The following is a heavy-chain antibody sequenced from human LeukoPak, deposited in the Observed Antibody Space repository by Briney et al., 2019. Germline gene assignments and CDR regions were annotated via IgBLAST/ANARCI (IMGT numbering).Heavy chain of an antibody. J-gene: IGHJ6*02. V-gene: IGHV3-43*01. CDR3: TRDRWYSSDDTSMYLYAMDL. Sequence: PGGSLRLSCAASGFMFDDYSLHWVRQAPGKALEWVSLISWDAGTTYYADSVRGRFTISRDNRKKSLYLEMNSLRSEDTALYYCTRDRWYSSDDTSMYLYAMDLWGHGTAVTVSS. CDR1: GFMFDDYS. D-gene: IGHD4-23*01. CDR2: ISWDAGTT.